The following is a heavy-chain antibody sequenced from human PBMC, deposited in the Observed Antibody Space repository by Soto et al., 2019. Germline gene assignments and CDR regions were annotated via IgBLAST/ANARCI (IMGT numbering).Heavy chain of an antibody. J-gene: IGHJ3*02. Sequence: QVQLQESGPGLVKPSETLSLTCTVSGGSISVVSYFWSWIRQHPGKDLEWIGYISSSGSTNYNPSPQSRLIITEVTSKNPFSLGLSSVTAADTAVYYCAAYWGAGHDATGFHIWGQGTVVTVSS. CDR3: AAYWGAGHDATGFHI. V-gene: IGHV4-31*03. D-gene: IGHD7-27*01. CDR1: GGSISVVSYF. CDR2: ISSSGST.